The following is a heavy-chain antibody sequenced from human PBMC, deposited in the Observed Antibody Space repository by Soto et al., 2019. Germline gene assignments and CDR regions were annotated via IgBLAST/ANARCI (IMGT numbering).Heavy chain of an antibody. Sequence: GGSLRLSCAASGFTFSSYWMHWVRQAPGKGLVWVSRINSDGSSTSYADSVKGRFTISRDNAKNTLYLQMNSLRAEDTAVYYCARQDRSSWYRVGVDYWGQGTLVTVSS. D-gene: IGHD6-13*01. CDR2: INSDGSST. J-gene: IGHJ4*02. V-gene: IGHV3-74*01. CDR1: GFTFSSYW. CDR3: ARQDRSSWYRVGVDY.